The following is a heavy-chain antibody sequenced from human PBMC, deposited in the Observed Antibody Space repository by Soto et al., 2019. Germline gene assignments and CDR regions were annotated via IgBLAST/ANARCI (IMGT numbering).Heavy chain of an antibody. CDR2: INHSGST. CDR1: GGSFSGYY. CDR3: ARAPLGYYYGSGSYYKPGYYYGLDV. Sequence: SETLSLTCAVYGGSFSGYYWSWIRQPPGKGLEWIGEINHSGSTNYNPSLKSRVTISVDTSKNQFSLRLTSVTAADTAVYYCARAPLGYYYGSGSYYKPGYYYGLDVWGQGTTVTVS. V-gene: IGHV4-34*01. D-gene: IGHD3-10*01. J-gene: IGHJ6*02.